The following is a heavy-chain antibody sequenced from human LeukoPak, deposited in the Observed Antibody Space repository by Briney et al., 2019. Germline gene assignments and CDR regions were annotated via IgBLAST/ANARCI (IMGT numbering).Heavy chain of an antibody. CDR3: ARERRSGNLDY. J-gene: IGHJ4*02. Sequence: GGSLRLSCVASGFPFSSYWMTWVRQAPGKGLEWVANIKQDGSKKSYVDSVKGRFTISRDNAKNSLYLQMNSLRAEDTAVYYCARERRSGNLDYWGQGTLVTVSS. CDR2: IKQDGSKK. CDR1: GFPFSSYW. D-gene: IGHD1-14*01. V-gene: IGHV3-7*03.